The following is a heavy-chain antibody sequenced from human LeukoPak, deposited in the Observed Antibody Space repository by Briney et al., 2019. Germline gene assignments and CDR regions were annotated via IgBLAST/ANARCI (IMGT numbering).Heavy chain of an antibody. CDR3: ARRRLNWGAFDI. D-gene: IGHD7-27*01. CDR2: LSYSGSP. CDR1: GGSISNTAYY. Sequence: SETLSLTCTVSGGSISNTAYYWGWIRQPPGKGLEWIGSLSYSGSPHYNPSLKSRVTISGDMSKNQFSLKLRSVTAADTAVYYCARRRLNWGAFDIWGQGTMVTVSS. J-gene: IGHJ3*02. V-gene: IGHV4-39*01.